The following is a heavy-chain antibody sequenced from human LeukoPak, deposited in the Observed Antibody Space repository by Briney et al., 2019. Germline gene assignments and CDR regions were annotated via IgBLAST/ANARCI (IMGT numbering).Heavy chain of an antibody. CDR1: GFTLNNFG. CDR3: AKDLHGGYSSDY. CDR2: IGYKGVHK. D-gene: IGHD4-23*01. J-gene: IGHJ4*02. Sequence: PGGSLRLSCAASGFTLNNFGMHWVRPAPRQGREWVSFIGYKGVHKYYADSVKGRFTISKDNSKATLYLQMNSLRPEDTAVYYCAKDLHGGYSSDYWGQGTLVTVFS. V-gene: IGHV3-30*02.